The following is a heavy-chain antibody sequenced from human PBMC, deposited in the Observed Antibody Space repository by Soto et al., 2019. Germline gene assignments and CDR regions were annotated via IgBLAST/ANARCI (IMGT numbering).Heavy chain of an antibody. V-gene: IGHV6-1*01. CDR1: GDSVSSISAA. Sequence: SQTLSLTCAISGDSVSSISAAWNWIRQSPSRGLEWLGRTYYRSKWFNDYAVSVQGRITINPDTSKNQFSLQLKSVTPEDTAVYYCAREVAPAGSYFDYWGQGTLVTVSS. D-gene: IGHD2-2*01. CDR3: AREVAPAGSYFDY. J-gene: IGHJ4*02. CDR2: TYYRSKWFN.